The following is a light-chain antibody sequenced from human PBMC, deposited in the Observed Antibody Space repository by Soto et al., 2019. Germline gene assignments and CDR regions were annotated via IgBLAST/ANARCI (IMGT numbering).Light chain of an antibody. CDR2: GAS. CDR3: QQYGISPPYT. CDR1: QSVSSSY. Sequence: EIVLTQSPGTLSLSPGERATLSCRASQSVSSSYLAWYQQKPGQAPRLLIYGASSRATGIPDRFSGSGSGTDFTLTISRLEPEDFAVYYCQQYGISPPYTFGQGTMLEIK. V-gene: IGKV3-20*01. J-gene: IGKJ2*01.